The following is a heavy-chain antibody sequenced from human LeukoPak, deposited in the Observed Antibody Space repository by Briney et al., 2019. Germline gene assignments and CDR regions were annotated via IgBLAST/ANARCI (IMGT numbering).Heavy chain of an antibody. CDR1: GFTFRNFG. J-gene: IGHJ3*02. CDR2: ISNDGSNK. Sequence: GGSLRLSCAASGFTFRNFGIHWVRQAPGKGPEWVAVISNDGSNKYYADSVRGRFTISRDNSKNTLYLQMNSLRAEDTAVYYCAIPDADAFDIWGQATMVTVSS. CDR3: AIPDADAFDI. V-gene: IGHV3-30*03.